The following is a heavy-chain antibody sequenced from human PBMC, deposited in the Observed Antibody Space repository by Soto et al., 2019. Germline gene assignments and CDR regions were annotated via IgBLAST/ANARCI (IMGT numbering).Heavy chain of an antibody. CDR3: AKDLVGSNADYFDY. V-gene: IGHV3-23*01. Sequence: PGESLKISCAASGFTFTDYAMSWVRQAPGKGLEWVSLIDASGGYTYYADSVKGRFTISRDNSKNTLYLQMNSLRAEDAAVYYCAKDLVGSNADYFDYWGQGTLVTVSS. J-gene: IGHJ4*02. CDR2: IDASGGYT. CDR1: GFTFTDYA. D-gene: IGHD2-15*01.